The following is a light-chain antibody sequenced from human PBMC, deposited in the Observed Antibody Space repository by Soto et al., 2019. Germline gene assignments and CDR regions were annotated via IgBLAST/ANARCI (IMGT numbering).Light chain of an antibody. CDR1: QSISSY. V-gene: IGKV1-39*01. Sequence: DIQMTQSPSSLSASVGERVTITCRASQSISSYLNWYQQKPGKAPKLLIYAASSLQSGVPSRFSGSGSGTDCTLTISSLQPEDFATYYCQQSYSTLFTFGPGTKVDIK. CDR3: QQSYSTLFT. CDR2: AAS. J-gene: IGKJ3*01.